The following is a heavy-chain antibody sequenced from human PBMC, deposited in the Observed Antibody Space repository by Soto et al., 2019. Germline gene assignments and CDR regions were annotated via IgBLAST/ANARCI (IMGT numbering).Heavy chain of an antibody. J-gene: IGHJ6*03. D-gene: IGHD2-21*01. CDR2: IYYSGST. V-gene: IGHV4-39*01. CDR3: ASNDHLVGYYYYMDV. CDR1: GGSISSSSYY. Sequence: SETLSLTCTVSGGSISSSSYYWGWIRQPPGKGLEWIGSIYYSGSTYYNPSLKSRVTISVDTSKNQFSLKLSSVTAADTAVYYCASNDHLVGYYYYMDVWGKGTTVTVSS.